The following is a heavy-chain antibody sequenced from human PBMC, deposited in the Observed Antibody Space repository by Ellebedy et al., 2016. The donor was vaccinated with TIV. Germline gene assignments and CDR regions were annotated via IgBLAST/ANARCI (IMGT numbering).Heavy chain of an antibody. Sequence: ASVKVSXKASGYTFTSYGISWVRQAPGQGLEWMGWMNPNSGNTGYAQKFQGRVTMTRNTSISTAYMELSSLRSEDTAVYYCASSASGYWGQGTLVTVSS. CDR1: GYTFTSYG. CDR3: ASSASGY. CDR2: MNPNSGNT. D-gene: IGHD3-10*01. V-gene: IGHV1-8*02. J-gene: IGHJ4*02.